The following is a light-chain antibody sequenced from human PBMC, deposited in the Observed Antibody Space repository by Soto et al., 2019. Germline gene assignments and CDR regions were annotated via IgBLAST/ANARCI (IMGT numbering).Light chain of an antibody. CDR3: QQTYNTLPST. CDR2: AAS. CDR1: QSISTF. Sequence: DVQMTQSPSSLSAFVRDRFTITCRASQSISTFLNWYQQRPGKAPRLLIFAASTLQSGVPSRFSGTGSGTDFTLTISSLQPEDFATYYCQQTYNTLPSTFGQGTRLEIK. V-gene: IGKV1-39*01. J-gene: IGKJ5*01.